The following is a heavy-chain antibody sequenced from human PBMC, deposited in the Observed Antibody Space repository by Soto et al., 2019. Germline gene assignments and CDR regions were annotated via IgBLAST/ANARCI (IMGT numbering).Heavy chain of an antibody. V-gene: IGHV1-2*02. Sequence: QVQLVQSGAEVKEPGASVKVSCKASGYSFTDHYMHWVRQAPGQGLEWMGWINPNSGGTKSAQQFQGRVTMTRDTSISTAYMELTRLRFDYTAVFYCARVKEIPDYWNFDLWGRGTLVTVAS. CDR3: ARVKEIPDYWNFDL. CDR1: GYSFTDHY. J-gene: IGHJ2*01. D-gene: IGHD2-2*02. CDR2: INPNSGGT.